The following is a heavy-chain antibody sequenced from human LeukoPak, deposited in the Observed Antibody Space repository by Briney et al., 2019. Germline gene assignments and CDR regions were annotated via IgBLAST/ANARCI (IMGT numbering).Heavy chain of an antibody. Sequence: SETLSLTCAVSGGSISSGGYSWRWIRQPPGKGLEWIGYIYHSGSTYYNPSLKSRVTISVDRSKNQFSLKLSSVTAADTAVYYCARVSGGRRGGWFDPWGQGTLVTVSS. CDR3: ARVSGGRRGGWFDP. D-gene: IGHD3-10*01. CDR1: GGSISSGGYS. V-gene: IGHV4-30-2*01. J-gene: IGHJ5*02. CDR2: IYHSGST.